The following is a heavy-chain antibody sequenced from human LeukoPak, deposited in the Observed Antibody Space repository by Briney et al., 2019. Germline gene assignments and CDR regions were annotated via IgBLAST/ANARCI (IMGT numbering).Heavy chain of an antibody. Sequence: SETLSLTCTVSGDSISSGDYYWSWIRQPAGKGLEWIGRISSSGSTNYNPSLKSRVTISVDTSKNQFSLKLSPVTAADTAVYYCATYDILTGSPIDYWGQGTLVTVSS. V-gene: IGHV4-61*02. CDR2: ISSSGST. CDR3: ATYDILTGSPIDY. J-gene: IGHJ4*02. CDR1: GDSISSGDYY. D-gene: IGHD3-9*01.